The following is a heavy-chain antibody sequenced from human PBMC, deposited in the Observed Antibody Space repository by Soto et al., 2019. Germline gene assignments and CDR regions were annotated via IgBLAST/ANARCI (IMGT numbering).Heavy chain of an antibody. V-gene: IGHV4-31*03. CDR2: IYYSGST. CDR1: GGSISSGGYY. Sequence: QVQLQESGPGLVKPSQTLSLTCTVSGGSISSGGYYWSWIRQHPGKGLEWIGYIYYSGSTYYNPSLKSRVTIPVATSKNQSSLKLRSVTAADTAVYYCARGTRNTAQYYFDYWGQGTLVTVSS. D-gene: IGHD6-19*01. CDR3: ARGTRNTAQYYFDY. J-gene: IGHJ4*02.